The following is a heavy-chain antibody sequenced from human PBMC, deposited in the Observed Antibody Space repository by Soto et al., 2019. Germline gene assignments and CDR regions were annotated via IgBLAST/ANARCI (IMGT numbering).Heavy chain of an antibody. CDR3: AKDFLSGAQYEVGYFDY. CDR1: GFTFSSYG. D-gene: IGHD1-26*01. V-gene: IGHV3-30*18. CDR2: ISYDGSNK. Sequence: QVQLVESGGGVVQPGRSLRLSCAASGFTFSSYGMHWVRQAPGKGLEWVAVISYDGSNKYYADSVKGRFTISRDNSKNTLYLQMNSLRAEDTAVYYCAKDFLSGAQYEVGYFDYWGQGTLVTVSS. J-gene: IGHJ4*02.